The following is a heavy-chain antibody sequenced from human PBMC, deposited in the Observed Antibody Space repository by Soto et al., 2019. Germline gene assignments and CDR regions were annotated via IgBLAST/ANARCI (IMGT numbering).Heavy chain of an antibody. CDR1: GFTFSSYW. CDR3: ARGTRYDYIWGSLDY. V-gene: IGHV3-7*01. J-gene: IGHJ4*02. CDR2: IKQDGSEK. Sequence: GGSLRLSCAASGFTFSSYWMSWVRQAPGKGLEWVANIKQDGSEKYYVDSVKGRFTISRDNAKNSLYLQMNSLRAEDTAVYYCARGTRYDYIWGSLDYWGQGTLVTVSS. D-gene: IGHD3-16*01.